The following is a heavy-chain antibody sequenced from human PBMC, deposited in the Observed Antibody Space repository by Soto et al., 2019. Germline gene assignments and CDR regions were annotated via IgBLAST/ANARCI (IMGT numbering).Heavy chain of an antibody. D-gene: IGHD6-13*01. CDR1: GYSFTSYW. CDR3: ARAAAASKYYYGMDV. Sequence: GESLKISCKGSGYSFTSYWIGWVRQMSGKGLECMGIIYPGDSDTRYSPSFQGQVTISADKSISAAYLQWSSLKASDTAMYYCARAAAASKYYYGMDVWGQGTAVTVSS. CDR2: IYPGDSDT. J-gene: IGHJ6*02. V-gene: IGHV5-51*01.